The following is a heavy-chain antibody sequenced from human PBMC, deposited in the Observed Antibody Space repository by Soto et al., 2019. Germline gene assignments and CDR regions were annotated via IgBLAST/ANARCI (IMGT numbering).Heavy chain of an antibody. D-gene: IGHD3-16*02. CDR2: IYYSGST. J-gene: IGHJ3*02. V-gene: IGHV4-59*08. CDR1: VASITRYF. Sequence: LKTHYLSCTVTVASITRYFWSWIRQPPGKGLEWIGYIYYSGSTNYNPSLKSRVTISVDTSKNQFSLKLSSVTAADTAVYYCARLYGLDAFDIWGQGTMVS. CDR3: ARLYGLDAFDI.